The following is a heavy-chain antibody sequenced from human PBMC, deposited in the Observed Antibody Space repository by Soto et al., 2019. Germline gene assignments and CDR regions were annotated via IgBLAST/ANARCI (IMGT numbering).Heavy chain of an antibody. J-gene: IGHJ4*02. Sequence: QVQMVQSGAEMKKPEASVKVSCEASGYSFPNNGINWVRQAPGQGLEWMGWINAYTGSTNYAQTFQGRVTLTRDTSTTTAYMELRSLGPDDTAVYYCARGMYSSSPAPVDYWGQGTLVTVSS. D-gene: IGHD6-6*01. CDR1: GYSFPNNG. V-gene: IGHV1-18*01. CDR3: ARGMYSSSPAPVDY. CDR2: INAYTGST.